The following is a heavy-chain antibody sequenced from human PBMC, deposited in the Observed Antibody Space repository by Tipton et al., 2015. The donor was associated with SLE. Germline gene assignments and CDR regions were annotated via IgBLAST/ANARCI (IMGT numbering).Heavy chain of an antibody. CDR3: ARGIAAAGNY. Sequence: TLSLTCAVYGGSFSGYYWSWIRQPPGKGLEWIGEINHSGSTNYNPSLKSRVTISVDTPKNQFSLKLSSVTAADTAVYYCARGIAAAGNYWGQGPLVTVSS. J-gene: IGHJ4*02. V-gene: IGHV4-34*01. CDR2: INHSGST. D-gene: IGHD6-13*01. CDR1: GGSFSGYY.